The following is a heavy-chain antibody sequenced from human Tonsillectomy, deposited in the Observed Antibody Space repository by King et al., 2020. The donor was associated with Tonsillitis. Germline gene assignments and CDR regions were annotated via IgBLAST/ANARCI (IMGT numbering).Heavy chain of an antibody. CDR3: ARYKGIAVAGTKHYYFDY. CDR1: GFTFSSYS. J-gene: IGHJ4*02. D-gene: IGHD6-19*01. V-gene: IGHV3-48*01. Sequence: QLVQSGGGLVQPGGSLRLSCAASGFTFSSYSMNWVRQAPGKGPEWVSYISTSSSIYYADSVKGRFTISRDNAQNSLYLQMNSLGAEDTAVYYCARYKGIAVAGTKHYYFDYWGRGTLVTVSS. CDR2: ISTSSSI.